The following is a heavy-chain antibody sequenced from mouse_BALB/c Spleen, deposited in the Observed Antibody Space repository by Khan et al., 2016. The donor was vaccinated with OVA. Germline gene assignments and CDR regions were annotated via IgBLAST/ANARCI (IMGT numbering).Heavy chain of an antibody. CDR2: IDPFNGGT. V-gene: IGHV1S135*01. Sequence: VQLKESGPELMKPGASVKISCMASGYSFTSYYIHWVKQSHGKSLEWIGYIDPFNGGTTYNQKFKGKATLTVDKSSSTAYMHLSSLTSEDSAVYYCARHGYVAWFAYWGQGTLVTVSA. CDR1: GYSFTSYY. D-gene: IGHD2-2*01. CDR3: ARHGYVAWFAY. J-gene: IGHJ3*01.